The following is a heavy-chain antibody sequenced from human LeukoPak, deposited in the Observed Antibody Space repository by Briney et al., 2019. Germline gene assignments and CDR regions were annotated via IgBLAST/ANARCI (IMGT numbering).Heavy chain of an antibody. CDR1: GFTFSDYY. CDR2: ISSSGSTI. J-gene: IGHJ4*02. D-gene: IGHD5-18*01. Sequence: PGGSLRLSCAATGFTFSDYYMSWIRQAPGKGLEWVSYISSSGSTIYYADSVKGRFTISRDNAKNSLYLQMNSLRAEDTAVYYCARDQSADTAMVHSDYWGQGTLVTVSS. V-gene: IGHV3-11*01. CDR3: ARDQSADTAMVHSDY.